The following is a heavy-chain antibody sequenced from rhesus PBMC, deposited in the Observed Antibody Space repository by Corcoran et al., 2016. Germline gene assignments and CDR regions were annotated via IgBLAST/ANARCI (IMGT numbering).Heavy chain of an antibody. CDR3: ASGTAGTSDY. Sequence: QLPLQESGPGLVKPSETLSVTCAVSGCSISRSYWSWIRQAPGKGREWIGYIYGSGSSTNYNPSLKSRVILSVDTSKNQLSLKRSSGTAADTAVYYCASGTAGTSDYWGQGVLVTVSS. J-gene: IGHJ4*01. CDR2: IYGSGSST. V-gene: IGHV4-169*02. D-gene: IGHD1-1*01. CDR1: GCSISRSY.